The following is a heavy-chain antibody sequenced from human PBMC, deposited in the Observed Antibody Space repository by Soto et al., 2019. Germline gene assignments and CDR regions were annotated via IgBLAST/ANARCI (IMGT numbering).Heavy chain of an antibody. CDR1: GGAISGRSNY. J-gene: IGHJ4*02. CDR2: IYSGGST. Sequence: SETLSLTCAVSGGAISGRSNYWGWIRQPPGKGLEYIGSIYSGGSTYYNPPLKSRVTLSVDATQNQFSLRLTSVTAADTAVYYCARRHSATWLFDYWGLGTLVTVSS. D-gene: IGHD3-9*01. CDR3: ARRHSATWLFDY. V-gene: IGHV4-39*01.